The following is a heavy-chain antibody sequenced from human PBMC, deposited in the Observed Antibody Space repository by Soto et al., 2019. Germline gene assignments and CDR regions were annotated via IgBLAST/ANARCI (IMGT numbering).Heavy chain of an antibody. V-gene: IGHV2-5*02. J-gene: IGHJ4*02. Sequence: QITLNESGPTQVKPRQTLTLTCTFSGFSLTTSGVGVGWIRQSPGKAPEWLALIYCDDDKRYRPSLKCRLTNTKDTSKNQVVMTMAALDPADTATYYCAHRVLRTVFGLVTTTAIYFHFWGQGTPVAVSS. CDR1: GFSLTTSGVG. D-gene: IGHD3-3*01. CDR2: IYCDDDK. CDR3: AHRVLRTVFGLVTTTAIYFHF.